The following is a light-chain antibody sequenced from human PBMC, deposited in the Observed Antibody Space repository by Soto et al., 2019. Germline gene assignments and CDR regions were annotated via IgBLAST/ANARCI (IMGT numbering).Light chain of an antibody. CDR2: DVS. J-gene: IGLJ1*01. V-gene: IGLV2-14*01. CDR3: SSYTSSSTYV. Sequence: LTQPASVSGSPGQSITISCTGTSSDVGGYNYVSWYQQHPGKAHKLMIYDVSNRPSGVSNRFTGSKSGNTASLTISGLQAEDEADYYCSSYTSSSTYVFGTGTKVTVL. CDR1: SSDVGGYNY.